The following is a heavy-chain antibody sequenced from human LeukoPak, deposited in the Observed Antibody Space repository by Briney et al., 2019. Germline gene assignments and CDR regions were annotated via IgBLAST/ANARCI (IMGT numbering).Heavy chain of an antibody. CDR3: ARHGGDIGSRPFDY. CDR2: IYYSGCT. CDR1: GGSISSSSYY. V-gene: IGHV4-39*01. D-gene: IGHD5/OR15-5a*01. J-gene: IGHJ4*02. Sequence: PSETLSFTCTVSGGSISSSSYYWGWIRQPPGKGLERIGSIYYSGCTYYNPSLKSRVTISVDTSKNQFSLKLSSVTAADTAVYYCARHGGDIGSRPFDYWGQGTLVTVSS.